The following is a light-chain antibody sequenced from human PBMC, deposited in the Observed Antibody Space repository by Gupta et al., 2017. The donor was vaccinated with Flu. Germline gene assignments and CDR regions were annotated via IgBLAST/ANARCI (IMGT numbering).Light chain of an antibody. CDR1: NNDICRYDY. V-gene: IGLV2-14*01. CDR3: NSVISPTIPGV. CDR2: EVN. Sequence: QPALTQPASVSGSRGPTPIIYCTGNNNDICRYDYVSCYQHHTGRAPKLMIYEVNRLPSGISSRCSGSKYGDTAYLTISGLQSEDEADYYCNSVISPTIPGVFGGGTKLTVL. J-gene: IGLJ3*02.